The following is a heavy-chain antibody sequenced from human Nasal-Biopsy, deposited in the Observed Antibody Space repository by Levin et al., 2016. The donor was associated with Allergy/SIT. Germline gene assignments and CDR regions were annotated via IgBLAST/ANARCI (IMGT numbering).Heavy chain of an antibody. Sequence: SETLSLTCTVSGGSIISTYFWSWIRQPPGKGLEWIGYIHHSGSTSYNRSLKSRVTISVDTSKNHFSLKVTSVTDVDTAVYYCARGVSGSYYAPFNYWGQGTPVTVSS. V-gene: IGHV4-61*03. CDR3: ARGVSGSYYAPFNY. CDR2: IHHSGST. CDR1: GGSIISTYF. J-gene: IGHJ4*02. D-gene: IGHD1-26*01.